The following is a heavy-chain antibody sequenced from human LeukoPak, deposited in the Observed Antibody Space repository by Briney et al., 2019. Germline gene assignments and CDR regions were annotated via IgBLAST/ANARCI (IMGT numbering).Heavy chain of an antibody. Sequence: PGXSLRLSCAASGFTFDDYAMHWVRQAPGKGLEWVSGISWNSGSIVYADSVKGRFTISRDNAKNSLYLQMNSLRAEDMALYYCAKDSGSHYYDSSGTFQHWGQGTLVTVSS. V-gene: IGHV3-9*03. D-gene: IGHD3-22*01. CDR1: GFTFDDYA. J-gene: IGHJ1*01. CDR3: AKDSGSHYYDSSGTFQH. CDR2: ISWNSGSI.